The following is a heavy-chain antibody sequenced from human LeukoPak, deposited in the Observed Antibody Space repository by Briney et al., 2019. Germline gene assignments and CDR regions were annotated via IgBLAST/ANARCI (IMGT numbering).Heavy chain of an antibody. Sequence: SVKVSCKASGGTFSSYAISWVRQAPGQGLEWMGGIIPIFGTANYAQKFQGRFTITADESTSTAYMELSSLRSEDTAVYYCARAIVGASIVPGSFDYWGQGTLVTVSS. V-gene: IGHV1-69*01. D-gene: IGHD1-26*01. CDR2: IIPIFGTA. CDR3: ARAIVGASIVPGSFDY. J-gene: IGHJ4*02. CDR1: GGTFSSYA.